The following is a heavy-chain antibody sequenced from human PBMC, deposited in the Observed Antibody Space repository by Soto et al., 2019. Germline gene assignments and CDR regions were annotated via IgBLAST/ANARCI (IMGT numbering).Heavy chain of an antibody. CDR1: GFSISSGYF. D-gene: IGHD3-22*01. Sequence: KPSETLSLTCAVSGFSISSGYFWGWIRHPPGKGPEWLGSIYHSGTTYSNPSVKGRVTISVDTSKSHFSLKMSSVTAADTAVYYCPRDSSGYYWFDPWGQGTLVTVSS. V-gene: IGHV4-38-2*02. J-gene: IGHJ5*02. CDR3: PRDSSGYYWFDP. CDR2: IYHSGTT.